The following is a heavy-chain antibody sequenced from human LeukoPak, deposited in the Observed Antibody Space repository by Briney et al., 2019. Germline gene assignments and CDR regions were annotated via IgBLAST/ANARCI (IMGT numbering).Heavy chain of an antibody. CDR3: TRDPGYVRYMDV. CDR2: IYHSGST. J-gene: IGHJ6*03. Sequence: LRLSCAASGFTFSSYWMSWVRQAPGKGLEWIGSIYHSGSTYYGPALKSRVTISLDTSKNQFSLKLSSVTAADTAVYYCTRDPGYVRYMDVWGKGTTVTVSS. D-gene: IGHD1-1*01. V-gene: IGHV4-38-2*02. CDR1: GFTFSSYW.